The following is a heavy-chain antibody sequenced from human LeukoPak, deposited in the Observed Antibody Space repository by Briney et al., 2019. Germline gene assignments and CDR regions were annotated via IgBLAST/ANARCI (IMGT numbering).Heavy chain of an antibody. J-gene: IGHJ4*02. CDR1: GFTVSSNY. CDR2: IYSGGTT. D-gene: IGHD2-15*01. CDR3: ERDVCRGGSCHFDY. V-gene: IGHV3-53*01. Sequence: HPGGSLRLSCAASGFTVSSNYMSWVRQAPGKGLDWVSVIYSGGTTYYADSVKGRFTISRDNSKNTLYLQMNSLRAEDTAVYYCERDVCRGGSCHFDYWGQGTLVTVSS.